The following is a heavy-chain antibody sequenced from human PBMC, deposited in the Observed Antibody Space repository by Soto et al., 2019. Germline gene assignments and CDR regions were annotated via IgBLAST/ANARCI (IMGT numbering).Heavy chain of an antibody. V-gene: IGHV3-21*01. CDR2: ISSSSSYI. J-gene: IGHJ3*02. D-gene: IGHD2-2*01. CDR3: ARDIVVVPAAHDAFDI. Sequence: GGSLRLSCAASGFTFSSYSMNWVRQAPGKGLEWVSSISSSSSYIYYADSVKGRFTISRDNAKNSLYLQMNSLRAEDTAVYYCARDIVVVPAAHDAFDIWGQGTMVTVSS. CDR1: GFTFSSYS.